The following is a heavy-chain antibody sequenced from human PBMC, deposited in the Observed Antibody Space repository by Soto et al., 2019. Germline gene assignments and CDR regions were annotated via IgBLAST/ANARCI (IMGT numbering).Heavy chain of an antibody. Sequence: EVKLVESGGGLVQPGGSVKLSCAASGFTFSGSSMHWVRQASGKGLEWVGRIRSKAKNYATTYSESLKGRFIISRDDSKNTTSLQMSSLRTEDTAMYYCAIEGAGFGQWGQGTLVTVSS. CDR3: AIEGAGFGQ. CDR2: IRSKAKNYAT. D-gene: IGHD1-26*01. CDR1: GFTFSGSS. J-gene: IGHJ4*02. V-gene: IGHV3-73*01.